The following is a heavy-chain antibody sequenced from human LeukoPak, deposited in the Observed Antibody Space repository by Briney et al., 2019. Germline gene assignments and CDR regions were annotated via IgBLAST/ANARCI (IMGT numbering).Heavy chain of an antibody. V-gene: IGHV4-34*01. CDR3: ARVNSGSSGSYHFDY. Sequence: PSETLSLTCAVYGGSFSGYYWSWIRQPPGKGLEWIGEINHSGSTNYNPSLKSRVTISVDTSKNQFSLKLSSVTAADTAVYYCARVNSGSSGSYHFDYWGQGTLVTVSS. D-gene: IGHD3-22*01. CDR2: INHSGST. J-gene: IGHJ4*02. CDR1: GGSFSGYY.